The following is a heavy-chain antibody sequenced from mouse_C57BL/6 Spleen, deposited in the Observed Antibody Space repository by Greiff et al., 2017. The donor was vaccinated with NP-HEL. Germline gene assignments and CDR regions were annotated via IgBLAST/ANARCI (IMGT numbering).Heavy chain of an antibody. CDR1: GYTFTSYW. CDR3: ARRGGSSYWYFDV. J-gene: IGHJ1*03. CDR2: IYPSDSET. Sequence: VQLQQPGAELVRPGSSVKLSCKASGYTFTSYWMDWVKQRPGQGLEWIGNIYPSDSETHYNQKFKDKATLTGDKSSSTAYMQISRLTSEDAAVYYCARRGGSSYWYFDVWGTGTTVTVSS. V-gene: IGHV1-61*01. D-gene: IGHD1-1*01.